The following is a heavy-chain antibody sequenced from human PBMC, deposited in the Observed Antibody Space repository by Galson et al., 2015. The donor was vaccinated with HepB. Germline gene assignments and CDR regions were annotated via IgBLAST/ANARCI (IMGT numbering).Heavy chain of an antibody. J-gene: IGHJ4*02. CDR3: AKDNYGDYGRIDY. CDR2: IPYDGTNK. CDR1: GFTFSSHA. Sequence: SLRLSCAASGFTFSSHAMHWVRQAPGKGLEWVAIIPYDGTNKYYADSVKGRFTISRDNSKNTLYLQMNSLRAEDTAVYYCAKDNYGDYGRIDYWGQGTLVTVSS. V-gene: IGHV3-30*18. D-gene: IGHD4-17*01.